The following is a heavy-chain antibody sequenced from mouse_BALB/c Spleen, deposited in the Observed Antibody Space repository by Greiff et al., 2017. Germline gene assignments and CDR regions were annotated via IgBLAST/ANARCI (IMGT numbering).Heavy chain of an antibody. J-gene: IGHJ3*01. D-gene: IGHD2-4*01. Sequence: EVQLQQSGTVLARPGASVKMSCTASGYTFTSYWMHWVKQRPGQGLEWIGAIYPGNSDTSYTQKFKGKAKLTAVTSTSTAYMELSSLTNEDSAVYYYTRLRSTMITTTESAFAYWGQGTLVTVSA. CDR2: IYPGNSDT. CDR3: TRLRSTMITTTESAFAY. CDR1: GYTFTSYW. V-gene: IGHV1-5*01.